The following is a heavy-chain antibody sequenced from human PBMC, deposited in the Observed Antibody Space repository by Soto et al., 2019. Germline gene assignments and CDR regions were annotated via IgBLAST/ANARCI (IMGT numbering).Heavy chain of an antibody. Sequence: PSETLSLTCTVSGGSINSYYWSWIRQPPGKGLEWIGYIYYSGSTNYDPSLKSRVTVSIDTSKNQFSLKLTSVTAADTAVYYCASTRLIKGSAQFASWGQGTLVTVSS. D-gene: IGHD2-2*01. J-gene: IGHJ4*02. CDR1: GGSINSYY. CDR3: ASTRLIKGSAQFAS. CDR2: IYYSGST. V-gene: IGHV4-59*01.